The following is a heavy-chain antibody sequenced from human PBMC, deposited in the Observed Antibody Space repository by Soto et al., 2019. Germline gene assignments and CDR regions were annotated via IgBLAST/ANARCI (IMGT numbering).Heavy chain of an antibody. J-gene: IGHJ5*02. CDR2: IYYSGST. D-gene: IGHD6-6*01. Sequence: SETLSLTCTVSGGSISSSSYYWGWIRQPPGKGLEWIGSIYYSGSTYYNPSLKSRVTISVDTSKNQFSLNLSSVTAADTAVYYCARAAFDYSSSYWFDPWGQGTLVTVSS. CDR3: ARAAFDYSSSYWFDP. V-gene: IGHV4-39*07. CDR1: GGSISSSSYY.